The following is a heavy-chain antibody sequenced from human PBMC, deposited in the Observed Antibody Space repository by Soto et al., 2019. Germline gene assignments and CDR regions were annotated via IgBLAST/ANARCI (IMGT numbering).Heavy chain of an antibody. V-gene: IGHV3-9*01. J-gene: IGHJ6*02. D-gene: IGHD2-21*02. CDR1: GFSFDEYG. CDR3: AKSKGGTANGMDV. CDR2: ISWNSGTI. Sequence: SLRLSCAASGFSFDEYGMHWVRQAPGNGLEWVSGISWNSGTIGYADSVKGRFSISRDNAKKSLYLQMNSLRAEDRALYYCAKSKGGTANGMDVWGQGTTVTVSS.